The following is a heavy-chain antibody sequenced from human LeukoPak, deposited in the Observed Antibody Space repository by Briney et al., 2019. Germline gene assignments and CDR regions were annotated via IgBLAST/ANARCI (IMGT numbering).Heavy chain of an antibody. CDR1: GFTVSSNY. D-gene: IGHD3-22*01. V-gene: IGHV3-53*01. CDR2: IYSGGST. CDR3: AREEYYYDSSGYEVNWFDP. Sequence: GGSLRPSCAASGFTVSSNYMSWVRQAPGKGLEWVSVIYSGGSTYYADSVKGRFAISRDNSKNTLYLQMNSLRAEDTAVYYCAREEYYYDSSGYEVNWFDPWGQGTLVTVSS. J-gene: IGHJ5*02.